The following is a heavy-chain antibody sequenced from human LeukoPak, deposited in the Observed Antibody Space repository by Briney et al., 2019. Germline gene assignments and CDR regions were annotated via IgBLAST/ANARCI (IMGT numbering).Heavy chain of an antibody. J-gene: IGHJ5*02. CDR2: IYYSGST. CDR3: ARGHYNWNSFRWFDP. Sequence: SETLSLTCTVSGGSISSYYWSWLRQPPGKGLEWLGYIYYSGSTNYNPSLKSRVTISVDTSKNQFSLKLSSVTAADTAVYYCARGHYNWNSFRWFDPWGQGTLVTVSS. D-gene: IGHD1-7*01. V-gene: IGHV4-59*01. CDR1: GGSISSYY.